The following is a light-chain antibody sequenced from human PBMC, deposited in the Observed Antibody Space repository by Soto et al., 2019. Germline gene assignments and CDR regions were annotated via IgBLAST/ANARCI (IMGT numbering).Light chain of an antibody. V-gene: IGKV3-20*01. CDR2: GAS. Sequence: TRAPESLCVCPGERGTLSCRASQSVSSSYLAWYQQKPGQAPRLLIYGASSRATGIPDRFSGSGSGTDFTLTISRLGREDFAVYYCQQYGSSPAFGGGTRWIS. J-gene: IGKJ4*01. CDR3: QQYGSSPA. CDR1: QSVSSSY.